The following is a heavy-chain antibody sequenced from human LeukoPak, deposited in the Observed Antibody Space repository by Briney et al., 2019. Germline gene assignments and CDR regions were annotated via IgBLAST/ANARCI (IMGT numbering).Heavy chain of an antibody. D-gene: IGHD5-18*01. CDR2: INWNGGST. CDR3: ARVSGYGNAAVFYFDY. CDR1: GFTFDDYG. J-gene: IGHJ4*02. V-gene: IGHV3-20*04. Sequence: GGSLRLSCAASGFTFDDYGMSWVRQAPGKGLEWVSGINWNGGSTGYADSVKGRFTISRDNAKNSLYLQMNSLRAEDTAVYYCARVSGYGNAAVFYFDYWGQGTLVTVSS.